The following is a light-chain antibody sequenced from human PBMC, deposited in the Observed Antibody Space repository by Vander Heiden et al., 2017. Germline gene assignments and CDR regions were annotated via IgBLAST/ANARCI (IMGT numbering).Light chain of an antibody. Sequence: DIQMTQSPSSVSASGGDSVTSTCRASQGISRWLAWYQQKPGKAPKLLIYAASSWQSGVPSRFSGSGSGTDFTLTISSLQPEDFATYYCQQANSFTWTFGQGTNVEIK. CDR1: QGISRW. CDR2: AAS. CDR3: QQANSFTWT. J-gene: IGKJ1*01. V-gene: IGKV1-12*01.